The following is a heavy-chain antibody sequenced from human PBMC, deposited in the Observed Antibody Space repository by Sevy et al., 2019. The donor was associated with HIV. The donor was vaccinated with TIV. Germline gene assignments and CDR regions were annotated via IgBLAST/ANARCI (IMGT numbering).Heavy chain of an antibody. D-gene: IGHD2-15*01. Sequence: ASVKVSYKASGGTFSSYAISWVRQAPGQGLEWMGGIIPIFGTANYAQKFQGRVTITADKSTSTAYMELSSLRSEDTAVYYCAREGLGSLFDPWGQGTLVTVSS. V-gene: IGHV1-69*06. J-gene: IGHJ5*02. CDR2: IIPIFGTA. CDR3: AREGLGSLFDP. CDR1: GGTFSSYA.